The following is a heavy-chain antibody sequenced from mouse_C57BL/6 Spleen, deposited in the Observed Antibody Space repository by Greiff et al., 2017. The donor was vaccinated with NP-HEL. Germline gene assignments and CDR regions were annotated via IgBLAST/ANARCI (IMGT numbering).Heavy chain of an antibody. CDR2: INPNNGGT. V-gene: IGHV1-26*01. Sequence: EVQLQQSGPELVKPGASVKISCKASGYTFTDYYMNWVKQSHGKSLEWIGDINPNNGGTSYNQKFKGKATLTVDKSSSTAYMELRSLTSEDSAVYYCAEQLRLRGGYFDYWGQGTTLTVSS. D-gene: IGHD3-2*02. CDR1: GYTFTDYY. J-gene: IGHJ2*01. CDR3: AEQLRLRGGYFDY.